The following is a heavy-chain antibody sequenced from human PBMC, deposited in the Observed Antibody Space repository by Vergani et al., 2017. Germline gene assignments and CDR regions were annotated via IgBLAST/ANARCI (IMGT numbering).Heavy chain of an antibody. Sequence: QVQLQQWGAGLLKPSETLSLTCAVYGGSFSGYYWSWIRQPPGKGLEWIVEINHSGSTNYNPSLKSRVTISVDTSKNQFSLKLSSVTAADTAVYYCARGYSYGYWGQGTLVTVSS. J-gene: IGHJ4*02. CDR1: GGSFSGYY. CDR2: INHSGST. D-gene: IGHD5-18*01. CDR3: ARGYSYGY. V-gene: IGHV4-34*01.